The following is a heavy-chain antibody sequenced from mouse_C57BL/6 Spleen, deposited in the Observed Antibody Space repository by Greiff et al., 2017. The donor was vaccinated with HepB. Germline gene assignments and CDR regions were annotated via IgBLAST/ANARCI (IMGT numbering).Heavy chain of an antibody. J-gene: IGHJ4*01. CDR3: TRQLTGHAMDY. CDR1: GFTFSSYA. CDR2: ISSGGDYI. Sequence: EVQVVESGEGLVKPGGSLKLSCAASGFTFSSYAMSWVRQTPEKRLEWVAYISSGGDYIYYADTVKGRFTISRDNARNTLYLQMSSLKSEDTAMYYCTRQLTGHAMDYWGQGTSVTVSS. D-gene: IGHD4-1*01. V-gene: IGHV5-9-1*02.